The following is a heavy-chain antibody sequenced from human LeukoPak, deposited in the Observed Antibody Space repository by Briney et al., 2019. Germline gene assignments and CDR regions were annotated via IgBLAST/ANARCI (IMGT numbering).Heavy chain of an antibody. Sequence: SGGSLRLSCAASGFSVSSNYISWVRQAPGKGLEWVSVIYSDGSTKYADSVKARSTISRDNSKNTVYLQMNSLRVEDTAVYYCARATLDNWGQGTLVTVSS. V-gene: IGHV3-53*01. CDR2: IYSDGST. J-gene: IGHJ4*02. CDR1: GFSVSSNY. CDR3: ARATLDN.